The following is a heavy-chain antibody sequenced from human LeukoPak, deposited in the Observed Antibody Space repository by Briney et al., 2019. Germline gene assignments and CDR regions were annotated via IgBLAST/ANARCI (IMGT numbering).Heavy chain of an antibody. J-gene: IGHJ4*02. V-gene: IGHV3-30*02. CDR1: GFTFSSYG. Sequence: GGTLRLSCAASGFTFSSYGMHWVRQAPGKGLEWVAFIRYDGSNKYYADSVKGRFIISRDNAKDSLYLQMNSLRVEDTAVYYCLRGDRRDYWGQGTLVTVSS. CDR3: LRGDRRDY. CDR2: IRYDGSNK.